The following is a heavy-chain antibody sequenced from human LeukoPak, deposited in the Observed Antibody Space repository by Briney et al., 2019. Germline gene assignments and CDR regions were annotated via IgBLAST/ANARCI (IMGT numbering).Heavy chain of an antibody. CDR1: GFKFDIYT. D-gene: IGHD2-21*01. V-gene: IGHV3-23*01. CDR3: VKDFHCTRSCDYCGYMDV. J-gene: IGHJ6*03. CDR2: LNFDGGRT. Sequence: GVSLRLSCVASGFKFDIYTMSWVRQAPGKGLEWVSTLNFDGGRTYYADSVKGRFTISRDNSKNTVSLQMTSLRAEDMAKYYCVKDFHCTRSCDYCGYMDVWGNGTTVTVS.